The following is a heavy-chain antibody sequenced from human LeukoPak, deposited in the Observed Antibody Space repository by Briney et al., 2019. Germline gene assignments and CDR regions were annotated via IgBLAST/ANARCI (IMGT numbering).Heavy chain of an antibody. CDR3: ARSMVRGVKWLQH. D-gene: IGHD3-10*01. CDR2: IRYDGSNK. CDR1: GFTFSSYG. V-gene: IGHV3-30*02. Sequence: GGSLRLSCAASGFTFSSYGMHWVRQAPGKGLEWVAFIRYDGSNKYYADSVKGRFTISRDNSKNTLYLQMNSLRAEDPAVYYCARSMVRGVKWLQHWGQGTLVTVSS. J-gene: IGHJ1*01.